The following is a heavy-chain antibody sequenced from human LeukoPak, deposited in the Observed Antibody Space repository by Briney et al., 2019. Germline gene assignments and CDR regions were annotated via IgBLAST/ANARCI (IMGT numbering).Heavy chain of an antibody. D-gene: IGHD6-25*01. J-gene: IGHJ4*02. Sequence: SETLSLTCAVYGGSFSGYYWSWIRQPPGKGLEWIGYVYNSGSTKYNPSLKSRVTISVDTSKNQFSLKLTSVTAADTAVYYCARLGWSGGWLFYFDYWGQGTLVTVSS. V-gene: IGHV4-59*08. CDR2: VYNSGST. CDR3: ARLGWSGGWLFYFDY. CDR1: GGSFSGYY.